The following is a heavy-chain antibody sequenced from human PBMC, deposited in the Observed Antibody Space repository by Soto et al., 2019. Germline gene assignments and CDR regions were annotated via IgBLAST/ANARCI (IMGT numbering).Heavy chain of an antibody. CDR3: ARDKGYYDFWSGSLQGYYYYYMDV. V-gene: IGHV3-48*02. Sequence: PGGSLRLSCAASGFTFSTYTMNWVRQAPGKGLEWVSYINSSSASTLYADSVKGRFTISRDDAKNTLYLQMNSLRDEDTAVYYCARDKGYYDFWSGSLQGYYYYYMDVWGKGTTVTVSS. J-gene: IGHJ6*03. CDR1: GFTFSTYT. D-gene: IGHD3-3*01. CDR2: INSSSAST.